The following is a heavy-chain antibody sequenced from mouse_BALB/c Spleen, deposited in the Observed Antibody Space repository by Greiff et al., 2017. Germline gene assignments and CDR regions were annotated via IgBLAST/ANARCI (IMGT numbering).Heavy chain of an antibody. CDR2: IYPGSGNT. CDR3: ARLLPHWYFDV. D-gene: IGHD1-1*01. CDR1: GYTFTDYY. V-gene: IGHV1-77*01. Sequence: QVQLQQSGAELARPGASVKLSCKASGYTFTDYYINWVKQRTGQGLEWIGEIYPGSGNTYYNEKFKGKATLTADKSSSTAYMQLSSLTSEDSAVYFCARLLPHWYFDVWGAGTTVTVSS. J-gene: IGHJ1*01.